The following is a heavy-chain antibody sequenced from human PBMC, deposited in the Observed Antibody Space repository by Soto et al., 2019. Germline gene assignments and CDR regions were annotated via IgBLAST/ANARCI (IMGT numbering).Heavy chain of an antibody. J-gene: IGHJ6*02. CDR3: ARDFTTRTTNYSYGMDV. Sequence: GASVKVSCKASGYTFTSYGISWVRQAPGQGFEWMGWISAYNGNTNYAQKLQGRVTMTTDTSTSTAYMELRSLRSDDTAVYYCARDFTTRTTNYSYGMDVWGQGTTVTLSS. D-gene: IGHD1-7*01. V-gene: IGHV1-18*01. CDR1: GYTFTSYG. CDR2: ISAYNGNT.